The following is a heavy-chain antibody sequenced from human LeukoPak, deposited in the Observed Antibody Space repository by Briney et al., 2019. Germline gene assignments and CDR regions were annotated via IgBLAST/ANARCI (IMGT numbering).Heavy chain of an antibody. CDR1: GFTFSSYA. V-gene: IGHV3-23*01. CDR2: ISGSGGST. CDR3: AKDTVATVLYFDY. D-gene: IGHD6-19*01. Sequence: GGSLRLSCAASGFTFSSYAMSWVRQDPGKGLEWVSAISGSGGSTYYADSVKGRFTISRDNSKNTLYLQMNSLRAEDTAVYYCAKDTVATVLYFDYWGQGTLVTVSS. J-gene: IGHJ4*02.